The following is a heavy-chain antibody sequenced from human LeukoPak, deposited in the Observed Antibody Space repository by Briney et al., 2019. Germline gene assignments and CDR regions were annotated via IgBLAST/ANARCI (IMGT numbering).Heavy chain of an antibody. D-gene: IGHD3-16*01. CDR3: ARAPEYYDYVWGSSSTWPFDY. V-gene: IGHV1-2*02. J-gene: IGHJ4*02. CDR1: GYTFTGYY. Sequence: VASVKVSCKASGYTFTGYYMHWVRQAPGQGLEWMGWINPNSGGTNYAQKFQGRVTMTRDTSISTAYMELSRLRSDDTAVYYCARAPEYYDYVWGSSSTWPFDYWGQGTLVTVSS. CDR2: INPNSGGT.